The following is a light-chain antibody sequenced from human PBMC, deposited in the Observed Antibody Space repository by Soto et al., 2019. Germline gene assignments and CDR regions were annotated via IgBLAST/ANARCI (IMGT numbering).Light chain of an antibody. V-gene: IGLV2-14*01. CDR2: AVS. CDR3: VSYTASDTVI. Sequence: QSALTQAASVSGSPGQSITISCTGTTNDIGTYHYVSWYQQRPGEAPKVLIYAVSYRPSGISIRFSGSKSGNTASLTISGLQAEDEAVYYCVSYTASDTVIFGGGTQLTVL. J-gene: IGLJ7*01. CDR1: TNDIGTYHY.